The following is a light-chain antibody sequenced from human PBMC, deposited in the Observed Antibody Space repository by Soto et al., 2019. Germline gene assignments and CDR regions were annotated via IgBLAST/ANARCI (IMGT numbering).Light chain of an antibody. J-gene: IGKJ4*01. CDR2: DAS. CDR3: HQRSNWPPLT. CDR1: QSVSSY. Sequence: EIVLTQSPATLSLSPGERATLSCRASQSVSSYLAWYQQKPGQAPRLLIYDASNRATGIPARFSGSGSGTDFTLTISSLEPEDFAVYYCHQRSNWPPLTFGGGTKVDIK. V-gene: IGKV3-11*01.